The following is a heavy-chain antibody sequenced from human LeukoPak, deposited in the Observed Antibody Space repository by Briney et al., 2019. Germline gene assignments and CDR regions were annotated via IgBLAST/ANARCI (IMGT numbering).Heavy chain of an antibody. D-gene: IGHD3-22*01. Sequence: SQTLSLTCTVSGGSISSGGYYWSWIRQPPGKGLEWIGYIYHSGSTYYNPSLKSRVTISVDTSKNQFSLKLSSVTAADTAVYYCARDGNYYDSSGYYDLIFDYWGQGTLVTVSS. J-gene: IGHJ4*02. V-gene: IGHV4-30-2*01. CDR3: ARDGNYYDSSGYYDLIFDY. CDR2: IYHSGST. CDR1: GGSISSGGYY.